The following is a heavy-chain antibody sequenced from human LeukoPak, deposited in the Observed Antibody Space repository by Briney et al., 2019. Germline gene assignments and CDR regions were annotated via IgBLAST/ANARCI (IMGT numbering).Heavy chain of an antibody. CDR3: TSGGYSSSWYPPFEY. CDR1: GFNFNTYS. J-gene: IGHJ4*02. Sequence: PGGSLRLSCGASGFNFNTYSMTWVRQAPGKGLEWVSSISSTSTFLYYADSVKGRFTVSRDNADHTVFLQLTSLRAEDTAVYYCTSGGYSSSWYPPFEYWGQGTQVTVSS. CDR2: ISSTSTFL. D-gene: IGHD6-13*01. V-gene: IGHV3-21*06.